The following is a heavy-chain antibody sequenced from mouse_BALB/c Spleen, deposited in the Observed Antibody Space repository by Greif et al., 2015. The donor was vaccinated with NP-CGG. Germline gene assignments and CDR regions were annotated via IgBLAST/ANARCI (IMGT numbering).Heavy chain of an antibody. CDR2: INPYNDYT. CDR3: ARKELGLRVWFAY. D-gene: IGHD3-1*01. V-gene: IGHV1S45*01. J-gene: IGHJ3*01. Sequence: EVKLMESGAELVRPGASVKISCKAFGYTFTNHHINWVKQRPGQGLDWIGYINPYNDYTSYNQKFKGKATLTVDKSSSTAYMELSSLTSEGSAVYYCARKELGLRVWFAYWGQETLVTVSA. CDR1: GYTFTNHH.